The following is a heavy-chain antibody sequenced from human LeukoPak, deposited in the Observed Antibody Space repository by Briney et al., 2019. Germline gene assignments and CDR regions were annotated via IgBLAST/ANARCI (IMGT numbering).Heavy chain of an antibody. J-gene: IGHJ3*02. CDR3: ARLGQPNAFDI. D-gene: IGHD7-27*01. V-gene: IGHV4-61*05. Sequence: PSETLSLTCTVSGGSVSSSNYHWGWIRQPPGKGPECIGYFHYSVSTNYNPSLRSRVTISADTSKNQFSLKVTSVTAADTALYYCARLGQPNAFDIWGQGTMVTVSS. CDR1: GGSVSSSNYH. CDR2: FHYSVST.